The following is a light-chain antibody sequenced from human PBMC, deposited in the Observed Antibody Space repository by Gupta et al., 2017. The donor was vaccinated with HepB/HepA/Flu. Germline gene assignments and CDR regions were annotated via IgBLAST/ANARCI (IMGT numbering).Light chain of an antibody. V-gene: IGKV6-21*02. J-gene: IGKJ5*01. CDR1: QSIGTY. CDR3: QQTSLLQRT. CDR2: YAS. Sequence: EIVLTQSPDFQSVTPKEKVTITCRASQSIGTYLHWYQQKPGQSPKVLIQYASQYNSGVPSRFSGSGSGTDFTLTINSLEGEDAATYFCQQTSLLQRTFGEGTQVEIK.